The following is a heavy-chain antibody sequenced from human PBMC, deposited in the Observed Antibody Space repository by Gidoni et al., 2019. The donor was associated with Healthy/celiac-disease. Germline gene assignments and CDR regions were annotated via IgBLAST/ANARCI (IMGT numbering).Heavy chain of an antibody. J-gene: IGHJ4*02. CDR3: ARGGQPFDY. V-gene: IGHV3-30-3*01. Sequence: QVQLVASGGGVVQPGRSLRLSCAASGFTFSSYAMHWVRQAPGKGLEWVAVISYDGSNKYYADSVKGRFTISRDNSKNTLYLQMNSLRAEDTAVYYCARGGQPFDYWGQGTLVTVSS. CDR1: GFTFSSYA. CDR2: ISYDGSNK.